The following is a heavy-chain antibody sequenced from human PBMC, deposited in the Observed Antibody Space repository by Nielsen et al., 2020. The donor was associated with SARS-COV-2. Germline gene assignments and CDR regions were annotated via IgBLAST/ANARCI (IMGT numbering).Heavy chain of an antibody. Sequence: SETLSLTCTVSGGSISSGGYYWSWIRQHPGKGLGWIGYIYYSGSTNYNPSLKSRVTISVDTSKNQFSLKLSSVTAADTAVYYCARDVTMVRGWFDPWGQGTLVTVSS. D-gene: IGHD3-10*01. J-gene: IGHJ5*02. V-gene: IGHV4-61*08. CDR2: IYYSGST. CDR3: ARDVTMVRGWFDP. CDR1: GGSISSGGYY.